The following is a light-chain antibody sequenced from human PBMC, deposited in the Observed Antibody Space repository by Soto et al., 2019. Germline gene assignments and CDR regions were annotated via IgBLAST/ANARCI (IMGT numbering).Light chain of an antibody. CDR3: QQYNKWPPTYT. V-gene: IGKV3-15*01. J-gene: IGKJ2*01. CDR2: EAS. CDR1: QSVGSN. Sequence: EIVMTQSPATLSVSPGERVTLSCRASQSVGSNLAWYQQKPGQAPRLLIYEASTRATGIPARFSGSGSATEFTLTISSLQSEDFAVYYCQQYNKWPPTYTFGQGTRLEIK.